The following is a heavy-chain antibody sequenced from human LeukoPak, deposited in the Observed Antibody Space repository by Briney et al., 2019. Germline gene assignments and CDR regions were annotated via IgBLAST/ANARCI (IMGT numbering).Heavy chain of an antibody. CDR2: ISSSGSTI. V-gene: IGHV3-48*03. J-gene: IGHJ4*02. CDR1: GFTFSSYE. Sequence: TGGALRLSCAASGFTFSSYEMNWVRQAPGKGLEWVSYISSSGSTIYYADSVKGRFTISRDNSKNTLYLQMNSLRAEDTAVYYCARAPFPLYYYDSSGYLDYWGQGTLVTVSS. CDR3: ARAPFPLYYYDSSGYLDY. D-gene: IGHD3-22*01.